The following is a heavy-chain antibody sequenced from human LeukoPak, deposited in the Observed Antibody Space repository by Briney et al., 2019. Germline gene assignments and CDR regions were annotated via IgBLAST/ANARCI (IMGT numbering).Heavy chain of an antibody. CDR3: ARVYYYDSSGYLGSGAFDI. V-gene: IGHV3-21*01. CDR2: ISSSSSYI. J-gene: IGHJ3*02. D-gene: IGHD3-22*01. CDR1: GFTFSSYS. Sequence: GGSLRLSCAASGFTFSSYSMNWVRQAPGKGLEWVSSISSSSSYIYYADSVKGRFTISRDNAKNSLYLQMNSLRAEDTAVCYCARVYYYDSSGYLGSGAFDIWGQGTMVTVSS.